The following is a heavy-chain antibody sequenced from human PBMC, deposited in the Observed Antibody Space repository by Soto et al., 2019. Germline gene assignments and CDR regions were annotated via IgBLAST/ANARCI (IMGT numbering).Heavy chain of an antibody. CDR3: ARSEPYSGSYFYFDY. J-gene: IGHJ4*02. CDR1: GGSISSGGYY. Sequence: QVQLQESGPGLVKPSQTLSLTCTVSGGSISSGGYYWSWIRQHPGKGLEWIGYIYYSGSTYYNPPLKSRVTISVDTSKNQFSLKLSSVTAADTAVYYCARSEPYSGSYFYFDYWGQGTLVTVSS. CDR2: IYYSGST. D-gene: IGHD1-26*01. V-gene: IGHV4-31*03.